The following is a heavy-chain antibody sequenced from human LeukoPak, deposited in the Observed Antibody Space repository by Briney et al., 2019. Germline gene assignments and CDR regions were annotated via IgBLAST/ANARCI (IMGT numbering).Heavy chain of an antibody. J-gene: IGHJ4*02. Sequence: GSLRLSCAASGFTVSSNYMSWVRQAPGKGLEWIGYIYYSGSTNYNPSLKSRVTISVDTSKNQFSLKLSSVTAADTAVYYCARDCSGGSCYDYWGQGTLVTVSS. V-gene: IGHV4-59*02. CDR1: GFTVSSNY. CDR3: ARDCSGGSCYDY. CDR2: IYYSGST. D-gene: IGHD2-15*01.